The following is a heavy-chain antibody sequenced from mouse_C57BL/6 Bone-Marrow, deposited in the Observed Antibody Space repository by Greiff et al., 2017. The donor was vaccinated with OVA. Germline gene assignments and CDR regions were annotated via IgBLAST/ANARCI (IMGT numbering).Heavy chain of an antibody. CDR3: ARHAVLLRWWYFDV. CDR2: ISSGGSYT. D-gene: IGHD1-1*01. CDR1: GFTFSSYG. V-gene: IGHV5-6*01. Sequence: EVHLVESGGDLVKPGGSLKLSCAASGFTFSSYGMSWVRQTPDKRLEWVATISSGGSYTYYPDSVKGRFTISRDNAKNTLYLQMSSLKSEDTAMYYCARHAVLLRWWYFDVWGTGTTVTVSS. J-gene: IGHJ1*03.